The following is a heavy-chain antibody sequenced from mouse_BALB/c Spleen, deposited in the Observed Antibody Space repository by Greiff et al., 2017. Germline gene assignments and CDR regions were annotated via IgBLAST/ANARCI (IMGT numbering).Heavy chain of an antibody. D-gene: IGHD1-1*01. CDR1: GFSLTSYG. CDR3: AGHYYGSSYAMDY. V-gene: IGHV2-6-2*01. CDR2: IWSDGST. J-gene: IGHJ4*01. Sequence: QVQLKESGPDLVAPSQSLSITCTVSGFSLTSYGVHWVRQPPGKGLEWLVVIWSDGSTTYNSALKSRLSISKDNSKSQVFLKMNSLQTDDTAMYYCAGHYYGSSYAMDYWGQGTSVTVSS.